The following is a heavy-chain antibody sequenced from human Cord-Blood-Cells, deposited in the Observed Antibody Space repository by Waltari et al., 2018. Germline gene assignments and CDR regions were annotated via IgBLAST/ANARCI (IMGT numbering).Heavy chain of an antibody. Sequence: QVQLVQSGAEVKKPGASVKVSCKASGYTFTGYYMHWVRQAPGQGLEWMGWINPDSGGTNYAQKFQGRVTMTRDTSISTAYRELSRLRSDDTAVYYCARGAAAAGSNYYYFDYWGQGTLVTVSS. V-gene: IGHV1-2*02. CDR2: INPDSGGT. CDR3: ARGAAAAGSNYYYFDY. J-gene: IGHJ4*02. D-gene: IGHD6-13*01. CDR1: GYTFTGYY.